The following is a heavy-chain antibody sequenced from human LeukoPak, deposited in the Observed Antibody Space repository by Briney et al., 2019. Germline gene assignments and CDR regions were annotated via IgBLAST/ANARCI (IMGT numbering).Heavy chain of an antibody. V-gene: IGHV3-23*01. CDR3: AKDDAWLQYGD. CDR2: ISPNGVVT. J-gene: IGHJ4*02. D-gene: IGHD5-24*01. Sequence: GGSLRLSCAASGFTFSSHGMNWVRQAPGKGLEWVSGISPNGVVTYYADSVKGRFTISRDNSKGTVSLQMNSLRPEDTAVYYCAKDDAWLQYGDWGRGTLVTVSS. CDR1: GFTFSSHG.